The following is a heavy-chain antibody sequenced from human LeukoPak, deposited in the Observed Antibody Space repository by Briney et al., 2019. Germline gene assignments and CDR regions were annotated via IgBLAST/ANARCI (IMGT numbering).Heavy chain of an antibody. CDR3: ARSRGGSGSYNYYGMDV. Sequence: PSETLSLTCTVSGGSISSYYWSWIRQPPGKGLEWIGHIQYSGSTNYNPSLRSRVTISVDTSMKQFSLRLSSVTAADTAVYYCARSRGGSGSYNYYGMDVWGQGTTVTVSS. CDR2: IQYSGST. D-gene: IGHD3-10*01. V-gene: IGHV4-59*01. CDR1: GGSISSYY. J-gene: IGHJ6*02.